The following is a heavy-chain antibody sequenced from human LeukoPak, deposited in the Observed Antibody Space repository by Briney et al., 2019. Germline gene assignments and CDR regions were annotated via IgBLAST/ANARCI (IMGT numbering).Heavy chain of an antibody. J-gene: IGHJ1*01. D-gene: IGHD3-22*01. V-gene: IGHV4-34*01. CDR3: ARVVQSTDSSGFYLPEYFQH. CDR1: GGSFSGYY. CDR2: VNHSGST. Sequence: PSETLSLTCAVYGGSFSGYYWSWIRQPPGKGLEWIGEVNHSGSTNYNPSLKSRVSISVDKSKNQFSLKLSSVTAADTAVYYCARVVQSTDSSGFYLPEYFQHWGQGTLVTVSS.